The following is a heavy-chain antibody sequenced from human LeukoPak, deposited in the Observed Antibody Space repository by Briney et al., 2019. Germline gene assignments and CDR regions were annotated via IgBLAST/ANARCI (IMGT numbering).Heavy chain of an antibody. D-gene: IGHD6-13*01. CDR3: ARDARAGNFDY. V-gene: IGHV4-59*01. J-gene: IGHJ4*02. CDR2: IYYTGST. Sequence: SDTLSLTCNVSGGSISSSYWSWIRQPPRKGLEYIGYIYYTGSTYYNPSLKSRVTISVDTSKNQFSLRLSAVTAADTAVYYCARDARAGNFDYWGQGILVSVSS. CDR1: GGSISSSY.